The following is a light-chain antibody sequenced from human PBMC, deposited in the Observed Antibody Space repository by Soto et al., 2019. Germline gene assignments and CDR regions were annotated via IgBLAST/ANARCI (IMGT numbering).Light chain of an antibody. CDR1: QSVDIY. J-gene: IGKJ5*01. Sequence: ETVLTQSPATLSLSPGERATLSCRASQSVDIYLAWYQQKPGQPPRLLIYDASNRATGIPARFSGSGSGTDFTLTISRLEPDDFAVYYCQQRKNWPPLTFGQGTRLEIK. CDR3: QQRKNWPPLT. CDR2: DAS. V-gene: IGKV3-11*01.